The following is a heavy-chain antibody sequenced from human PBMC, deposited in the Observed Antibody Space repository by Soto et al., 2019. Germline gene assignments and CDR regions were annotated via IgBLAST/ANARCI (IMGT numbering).Heavy chain of an antibody. CDR1: GFTLTTYA. V-gene: IGHV3-23*01. Sequence: GGSLRLSCAASGFTLTTYAMTWVRQAPGRGLEWVSGSSASGADTYYADSVKGRFTVSRDNSKNTLYLQMNSLRADDTAIYYCAKEGPYDLGDYRVYYNGVHALGRGTTVTV. J-gene: IGHJ6*02. D-gene: IGHD4-17*01. CDR3: AKEGPYDLGDYRVYYNGVHA. CDR2: SSASGADT.